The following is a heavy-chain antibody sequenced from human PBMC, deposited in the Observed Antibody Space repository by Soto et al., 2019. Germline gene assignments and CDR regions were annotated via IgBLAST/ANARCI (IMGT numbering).Heavy chain of an antibody. CDR3: ARDRFTGYYYYDSSSEFDP. V-gene: IGHV3-48*02. J-gene: IGHJ5*02. Sequence: GGSLRLSCAASGFTFSSYSMNWVRQAPGKGLEWVSYISSSSSTIYYADSVKGRFTISGDNAKNSLYLQMNSLRDEDTAVYYCARDRFTGYYYYDSSSEFDPWGQGTLVTVSS. D-gene: IGHD3-22*01. CDR2: ISSSSSTI. CDR1: GFTFSSYS.